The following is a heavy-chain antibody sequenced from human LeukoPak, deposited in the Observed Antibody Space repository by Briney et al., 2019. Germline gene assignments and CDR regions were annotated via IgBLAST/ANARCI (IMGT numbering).Heavy chain of an antibody. CDR2: IKQDGSEK. V-gene: IGHV3-7*01. Sequence: GSLRLSCAASGFTFSSYWMSWVRQAPGKGLEWVANIKQDGSEKYYVDSVKGRFTISRDNAKNSLYLQMNSLRAEDTAVYYCARDQAYGSGSLSFDYWGQGTLVTVSS. CDR1: GFTFSSYW. J-gene: IGHJ4*02. CDR3: ARDQAYGSGSLSFDY. D-gene: IGHD3-10*01.